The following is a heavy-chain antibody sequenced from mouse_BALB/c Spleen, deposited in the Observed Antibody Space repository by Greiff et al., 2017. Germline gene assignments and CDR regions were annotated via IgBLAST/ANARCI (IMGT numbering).Heavy chain of an antibody. CDR2: INPSTGYT. J-gene: IGHJ4*01. Sequence: QVQLQQSGAELAKPGASVKMSCKASGYTFTSYWMHWVKQRPGQGLEWIGYINPSTGYTEYNQKFKDKATLTADKSSSTAYMQLSSLTSEDSAVYYCARGHRAMDYWGQGTSVTVSS. CDR3: ARGHRAMDY. CDR1: GYTFTSYW. V-gene: IGHV1-7*01.